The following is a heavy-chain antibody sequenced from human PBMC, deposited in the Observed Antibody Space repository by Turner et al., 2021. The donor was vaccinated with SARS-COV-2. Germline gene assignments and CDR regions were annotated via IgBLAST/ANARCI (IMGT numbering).Heavy chain of an antibody. CDR3: ATRMTTLPQ. J-gene: IGHJ4*02. CDR2: IYSGGST. D-gene: IGHD4-17*01. CDR1: GFAVSNNY. V-gene: IGHV3-66*01. Sequence: EVHLVASGGGLVQPGGSLRLSCAASGFAVSNNYMSWVRQAAGKGLEWVSLIYSGGSTYYADSVTGRFTISRDNSKNTLYLQMNSLRAEDTAVYYCATRMTTLPQWGQGTLVTVSS.